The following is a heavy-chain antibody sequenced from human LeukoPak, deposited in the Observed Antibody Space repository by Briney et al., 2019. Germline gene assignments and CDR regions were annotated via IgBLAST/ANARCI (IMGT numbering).Heavy chain of an antibody. CDR2: IAAYNGNT. CDR3: ARDLGAQFDYYGMDV. J-gene: IGHJ6*02. V-gene: IGHV1-18*01. CDR1: NDTFTSYG. D-gene: IGHD3-10*01. Sequence: ASVKVSCKASNDTFTSYGISWVRLAPGQGLEWMGWIAAYNGNTKYAQKVQGRVTLSIEPSTSTAYMELRNLRSDDTAVYYCARDLGAQFDYYGMDVWGQGTTVTVSS.